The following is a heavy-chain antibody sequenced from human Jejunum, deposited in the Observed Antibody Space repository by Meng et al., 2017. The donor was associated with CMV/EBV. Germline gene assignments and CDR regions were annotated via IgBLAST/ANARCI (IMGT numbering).Heavy chain of an antibody. CDR1: GSTFTSYG. D-gene: IGHD3-22*01. CDR3: ARGDYYDSSGLDY. Sequence: VQRVQSALELSKPGASVRVSCKASGSTFTSYGMNWVRQAPGQGLEWMGWINTNTGNPTYAQGFTGRFVFSLDTSVSTAYLQISSLKAEDTAVYYCARGDYYDSSGLDYWGQGTLVTVSS. CDR2: INTNTGNP. V-gene: IGHV7-4-1*02. J-gene: IGHJ4*02.